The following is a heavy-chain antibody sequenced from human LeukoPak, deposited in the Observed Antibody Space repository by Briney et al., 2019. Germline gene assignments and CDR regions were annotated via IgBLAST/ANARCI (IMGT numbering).Heavy chain of an antibody. CDR3: ARAGYYGSGSSRYGMDV. V-gene: IGHV4-59*01. CDR2: IYYSEST. Sequence: PSETLSLTCTVSGGSISSYYWNWVRQPPGKGLEWIGYIYYSESTNYNPSLKSRVTISVDTSKKQFFLKLNSVTAADTAVYYCARAGYYGSGSSRYGMDVWGQGTTVTVSS. J-gene: IGHJ6*02. CDR1: GGSISSYY. D-gene: IGHD3-10*01.